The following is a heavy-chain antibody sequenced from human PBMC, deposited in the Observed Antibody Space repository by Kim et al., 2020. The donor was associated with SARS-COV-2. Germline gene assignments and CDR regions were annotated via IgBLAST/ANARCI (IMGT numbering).Heavy chain of an antibody. CDR3: ARGIVRITMIVVVDYWYFGL. CDR1: GFTFSSYW. CDR2: IKQDGSEK. V-gene: IGHV3-7*01. J-gene: IGHJ2*01. D-gene: IGHD3-22*01. Sequence: GGSLRLSCAASGFTFSSYWMSWVRQAPGKGLEWVANIKQDGSEKYYVDSVKGRFTISRDNAKNSLYLQMNSLRAEDTAVYYCARGIVRITMIVVVDYWYFGLWGRGTLVTVSS.